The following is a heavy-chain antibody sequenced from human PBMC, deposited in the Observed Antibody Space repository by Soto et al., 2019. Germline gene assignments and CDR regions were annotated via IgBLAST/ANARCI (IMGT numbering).Heavy chain of an antibody. Sequence: QVQLVQSGAEVKKPGSSVKVSCKAFGGTFSTYAVSWVRQAPGQGLEWVGGIIPSTGSTNHAQKFQGRVTSTAGESTRTVYMELTSLRSDDTAVYYCARGGSSSDYWGQGTLVTVSS. CDR1: GGTFSTYA. D-gene: IGHD6-13*01. J-gene: IGHJ4*02. CDR3: ARGGSSSDY. V-gene: IGHV1-69*12. CDR2: IIPSTGST.